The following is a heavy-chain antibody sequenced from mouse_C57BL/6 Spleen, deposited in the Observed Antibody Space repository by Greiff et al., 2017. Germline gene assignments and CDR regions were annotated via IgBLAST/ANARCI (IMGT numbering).Heavy chain of an antibody. CDR1: GYTFTDYY. CDR2: INPNNGGT. D-gene: IGHD1-1*01. Sequence: VQLQQSGPELVKPGASVKISCKASGYTFTDYYMNWVKQSHGKSLEWIGDINPNNGGTSYNQKFKGKATLTVDKSSSTAYMELRSLTSEDSAVYYCALYYGSSYGFAYWGQGTLVTVSA. J-gene: IGHJ3*01. CDR3: ALYYGSSYGFAY. V-gene: IGHV1-26*01.